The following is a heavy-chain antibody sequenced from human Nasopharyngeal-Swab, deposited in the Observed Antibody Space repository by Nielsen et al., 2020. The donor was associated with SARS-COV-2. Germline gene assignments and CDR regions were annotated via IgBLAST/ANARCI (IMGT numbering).Heavy chain of an antibody. CDR3: AKDNDYGDYVYYGMDV. D-gene: IGHD4-17*01. J-gene: IGHJ6*02. V-gene: IGHV3-9*01. CDR1: GFTFDDYA. Sequence: SLKISCAASGFTFDDYAMHWVRQAPGKGLEWVSGISWNSGSIGYADSVKRRFTISRDNAKNSLYLQMNSLRAEDTALYYCAKDNDYGDYVYYGMDVWGQGTTVTVSS. CDR2: ISWNSGSI.